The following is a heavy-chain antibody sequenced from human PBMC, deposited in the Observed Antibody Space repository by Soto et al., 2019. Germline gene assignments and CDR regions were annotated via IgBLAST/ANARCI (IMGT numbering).Heavy chain of an antibody. CDR1: GFTFRSYG. D-gene: IGHD3-16*01. Sequence: GGSLRLSCAASGFTFRSYGIHWVRQAPGKGLEWVALISSEGSAKYYSNSVKGRFTVSRENSKNTLYLEMDSLRPEDTSVYHCAKEEKVWGTFHDYAKDVWGQGTTVTVSS. CDR3: AKEEKVWGTFHDYAKDV. CDR2: ISSEGSAK. V-gene: IGHV3-30*18. J-gene: IGHJ6*02.